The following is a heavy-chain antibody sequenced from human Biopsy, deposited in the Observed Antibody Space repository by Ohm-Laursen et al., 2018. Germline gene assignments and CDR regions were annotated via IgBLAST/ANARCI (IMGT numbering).Heavy chain of an antibody. V-gene: IGHV4-4*07. D-gene: IGHD3-22*01. J-gene: IGHJ3*02. Sequence: VTLSLPCTVSGGSLSSYYWRWIRQPAGKGLEWIGRFSSSGSTNYNPSLKSRVTLSLDTSKRQFSLKLSFATAADTAVYYCARWTPEYDSSRYYLDAFDIWGQGTKVTVSS. CDR1: GGSLSSYY. CDR3: ARWTPEYDSSRYYLDAFDI. CDR2: FSSSGST.